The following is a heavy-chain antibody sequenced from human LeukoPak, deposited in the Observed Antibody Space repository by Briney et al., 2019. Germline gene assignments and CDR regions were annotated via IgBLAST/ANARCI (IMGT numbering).Heavy chain of an antibody. CDR3: AKGGYYDSSGYFDY. Sequence: PGGTLRLSCAASGFTFSSYGMSWVRQAPGKGLEWVSAISGSGGSTYYADSVKGRFTISRDNSKRTLYLQMNSLRAEDTAVYYCAKGGYYDSSGYFDYWGQGNLVTVSS. D-gene: IGHD3-22*01. CDR2: ISGSGGST. V-gene: IGHV3-23*01. J-gene: IGHJ4*02. CDR1: GFTFSSYG.